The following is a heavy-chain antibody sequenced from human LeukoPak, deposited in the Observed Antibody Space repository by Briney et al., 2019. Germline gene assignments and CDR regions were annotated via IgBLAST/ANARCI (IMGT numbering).Heavy chain of an antibody. CDR2: IFHSGST. D-gene: IGHD4-17*01. Sequence: SETLSLTCAVSGYSINRGYWWGWIRQPPGKGLEWSGSIFHSGSTNYNPSLKSRVTISVDTSKNHFSLKLSSVTAADTAVYYCVRHFTVTTDYFDYWGQGALVTVSS. V-gene: IGHV4-38-2*01. CDR1: GYSINRGYW. CDR3: VRHFTVTTDYFDY. J-gene: IGHJ4*02.